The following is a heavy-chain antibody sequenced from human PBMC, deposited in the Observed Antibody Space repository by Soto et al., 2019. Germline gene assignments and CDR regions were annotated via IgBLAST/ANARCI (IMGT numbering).Heavy chain of an antibody. Sequence: EVQLVESGGGLVQPGGSLRLSCAVSGFTVSSNYVGWVRQAPGKGLELVSVIYSGGSTLSADSVKGRFTLSRDDYKNMVWLQMNSLKAEDTAVYYCAARGVVLPAGTDALDVWGQGTMVTVSS. CDR2: IYSGGST. J-gene: IGHJ3*01. CDR3: AARGVVLPAGTDALDV. V-gene: IGHV3-66*01. D-gene: IGHD2-2*01. CDR1: GFTVSSNY.